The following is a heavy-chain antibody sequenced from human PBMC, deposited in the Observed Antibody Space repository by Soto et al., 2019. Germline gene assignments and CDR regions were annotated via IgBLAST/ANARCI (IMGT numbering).Heavy chain of an antibody. CDR3: ARFLVEYSSSSAPIFGAFDI. J-gene: IGHJ3*02. CDR1: GGTFSSYA. V-gene: IGHV1-69*13. CDR2: IIPIFGTA. Sequence: GASVKVSCKASGGTFSSYAISWVRQAPGQGLEWMGGIIPIFGTANYAQKFQGRVTITADESTSTAYMELSSLRSEDTAVYYCARFLVEYSSSSAPIFGAFDIWGQGTMVTVSS. D-gene: IGHD6-6*01.